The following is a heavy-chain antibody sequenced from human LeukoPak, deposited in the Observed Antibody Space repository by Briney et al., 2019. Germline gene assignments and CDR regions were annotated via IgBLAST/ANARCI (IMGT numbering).Heavy chain of an antibody. CDR1: GFTFSSYS. D-gene: IGHD3-22*01. CDR2: ISSSSSYI. J-gene: IGHJ4*02. Sequence: PGGSLRLSCAASGFTFSSYSMNWVRQAPGKGLEWVSSISSSSSYIYYADSVKGRFTISRDNAKNSLYLQMNSLRAEDTALYYCSRDRSDYESSVYYDYGGQGPLVTVSS. CDR3: SRDRSDYESSVYYDY. V-gene: IGHV3-21*01.